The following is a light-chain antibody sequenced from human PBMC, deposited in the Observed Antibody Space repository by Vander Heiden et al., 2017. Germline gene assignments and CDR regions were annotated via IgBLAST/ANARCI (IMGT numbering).Light chain of an antibody. CDR2: GIS. Sequence: LTHSPGTLSFFPGERVTLSCRARPSVSGKYLAWYQQKPGQAPRLLIFGISTRASGIPERFSGSGSGTDFTLTISRLEPEDFAMYYCQRYDQSQWTFGQGTRVEIK. CDR1: PSVSGKY. J-gene: IGKJ1*01. CDR3: QRYDQSQWT. V-gene: IGKV3-20*01.